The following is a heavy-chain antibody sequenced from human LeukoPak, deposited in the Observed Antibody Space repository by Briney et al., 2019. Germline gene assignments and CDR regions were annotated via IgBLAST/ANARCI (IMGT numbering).Heavy chain of an antibody. CDR3: ARDLWNFYDDSGYNRDFDS. CDR2: IGTYGGDT. J-gene: IGHJ5*01. V-gene: IGHV1-18*01. CDR1: TSR. D-gene: IGHD3-22*01. Sequence: ASVKVSCKATSRISWVRQAPGQGLEWMGWIGTYGGDTYYAQKFQGRITVTTDTSTSTVYMELRNLRSDDTAVYYCARDLWNFYDDSGYNRDFDSWGQGALVTVSS.